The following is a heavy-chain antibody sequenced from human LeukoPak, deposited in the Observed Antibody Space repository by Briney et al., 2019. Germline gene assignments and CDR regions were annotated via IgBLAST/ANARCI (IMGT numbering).Heavy chain of an antibody. CDR2: TYYRSKWYY. D-gene: IGHD1-26*01. J-gene: IGHJ3*02. CDR1: GDSFSSNSAA. Sequence: SQTLSLTCAISGDSFSSNSAAWNWIRQSPSRGLEWLGSTYYRSKWYYEYAVSVTSRITINPDTSKNQFSLQLNSVTPEDTAVYYCARALGATRTVYVFDIWGQGTMVIVSS. V-gene: IGHV6-1*01. CDR3: ARALGATRTVYVFDI.